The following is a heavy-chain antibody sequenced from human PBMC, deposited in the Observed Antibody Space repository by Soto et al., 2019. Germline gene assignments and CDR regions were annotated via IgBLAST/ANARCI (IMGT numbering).Heavy chain of an antibody. D-gene: IGHD5-18*01. CDR2: INHSRRT. J-gene: IGHJ3*02. CDR1: AGSFSGYK. CDR3: AISGYSYANHDAFDI. V-gene: IGHV4-34*01. Sequence: PSETLSLTWAVYAGSFSGYKWRWIRQPPGKGLELIGEINHSRRTNYNPSLKSRVTISVDTSKNHFSLKLSSVPAADTAVYYCAISGYSYANHDAFDICRQVTTVT.